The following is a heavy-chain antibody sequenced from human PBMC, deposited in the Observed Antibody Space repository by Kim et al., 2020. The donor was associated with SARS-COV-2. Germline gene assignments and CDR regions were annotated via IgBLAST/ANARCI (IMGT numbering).Heavy chain of an antibody. CDR1: GFTFSSYA. Sequence: GGSLRLSCAASGFTFSSYAMHWVRQAPGKGLEWVAVISYDGSNKYYADSVKGRFTISRDNSKNTLYLQMNSLRAEDTAVYYCRKGGIAAAGTDYWGQGTL. V-gene: IGHV3-30*04. J-gene: IGHJ4*02. CDR2: ISYDGSNK. D-gene: IGHD6-13*01. CDR3: RKGGIAAAGTDY.